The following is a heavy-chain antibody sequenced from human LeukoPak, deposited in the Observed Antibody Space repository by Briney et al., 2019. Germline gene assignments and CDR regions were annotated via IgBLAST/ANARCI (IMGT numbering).Heavy chain of an antibody. CDR1: GGSISSYY. CDR3: ARGTGYSSSWFGDAFGI. V-gene: IGHV4-4*07. J-gene: IGHJ3*02. Sequence: PSETLSLTCTVSGGSISSYYWSWIRQPAGKGLEWIGRIYTSGSTNYNPSLKSRVTISVDKSKNQFSLKLSSVTAADTAVYYCARGTGYSSSWFGDAFGIWGQGTMVTVSS. D-gene: IGHD6-13*01. CDR2: IYTSGST.